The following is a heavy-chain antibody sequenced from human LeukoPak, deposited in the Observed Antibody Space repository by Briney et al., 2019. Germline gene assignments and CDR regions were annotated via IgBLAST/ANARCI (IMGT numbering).Heavy chain of an antibody. CDR2: ISSSSTYI. CDR1: GFTFSAYT. Sequence: GGSLRLSCVASGFTFSAYTMNWVRQAPGKGLEWVSFISSSSTYIYYADSLKGRFTISRDNAKNSLYLQMNSLRAEDTAVYYCARDDPRWGTSGDYWAQGTLVTVSS. J-gene: IGHJ4*02. D-gene: IGHD7-27*01. V-gene: IGHV3-21*01. CDR3: ARDDPRWGTSGDY.